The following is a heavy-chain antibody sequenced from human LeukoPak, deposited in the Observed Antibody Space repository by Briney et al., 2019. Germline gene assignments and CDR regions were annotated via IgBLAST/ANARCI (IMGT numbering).Heavy chain of an antibody. J-gene: IGHJ4*02. CDR3: AKANLLGVRGAVIDY. D-gene: IGHD3-10*01. CDR1: GFTFSSYA. CDR2: ISGSGGST. V-gene: IGHV3-23*01. Sequence: GGSLRLSCAASGFTFSSYAMSWVRQSPGKGLEWVSAISGSGGSTYYADSVKGRFTISRDNSKNTLYLQMNSLRAEDTAVYYCAKANLLGVRGAVIDYWGQGTLVTVSS.